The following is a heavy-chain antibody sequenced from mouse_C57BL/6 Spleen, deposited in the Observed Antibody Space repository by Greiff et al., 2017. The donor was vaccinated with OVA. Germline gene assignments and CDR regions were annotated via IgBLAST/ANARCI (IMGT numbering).Heavy chain of an antibody. Sequence: QVQLKESGPELVRPGVSVKISCKGSGYTFTDYAMHWVKQSHAKSLEWIGVISTYYGDASYNQKFKDKATMTVDKSSSTAYMELARLTSEDSAVYYCARPYYYGSSYVYYYAMDYWGQGTSVTVSS. CDR1: GYTFTDYA. J-gene: IGHJ4*01. D-gene: IGHD1-1*01. CDR2: ISTYYGDA. CDR3: ARPYYYGSSYVYYYAMDY. V-gene: IGHV1-67*01.